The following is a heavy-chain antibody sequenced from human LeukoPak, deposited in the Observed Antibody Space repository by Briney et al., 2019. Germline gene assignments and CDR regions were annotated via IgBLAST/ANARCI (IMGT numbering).Heavy chain of an antibody. V-gene: IGHV3-74*01. CDR2: INSDGSST. J-gene: IGHJ4*02. D-gene: IGHD2-2*01. Sequence: PGGSLRLSCAASGFTFSSHWMHWVRQAPGKGLVWVSRINSDGSSTSYADSVKGRFTISRDNAKNTLYLQMNSLRAEDTAVYYCARGSYCSSTSCYAPFDYWGQGTLVTVSS. CDR3: ARGSYCSSTSCYAPFDY. CDR1: GFTFSSHW.